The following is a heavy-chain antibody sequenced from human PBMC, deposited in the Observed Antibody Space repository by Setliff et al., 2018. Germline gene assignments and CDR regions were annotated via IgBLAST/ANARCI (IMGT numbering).Heavy chain of an antibody. D-gene: IGHD5-12*01. Sequence: VKVSCKASGYTFTSYAMHWVRQAPGQRLEWMGWINAGNGNTKYSQKFQGRVTITRDTSASTAYMELNSLKTEDTAVYYCYATTTDYYYYGMDVWGQGTTVTVSS. V-gene: IGHV1-3*01. CDR2: INAGNGNT. CDR1: GYTFTSYA. J-gene: IGHJ6*02. CDR3: YATTTDYYYYGMDV.